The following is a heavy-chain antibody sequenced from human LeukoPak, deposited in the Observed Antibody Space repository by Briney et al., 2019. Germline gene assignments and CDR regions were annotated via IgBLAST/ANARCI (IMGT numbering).Heavy chain of an antibody. Sequence: APVKVSCKASGYTFTSYYIHWVRQAPGQGLEWMGIINPGGGSTSYAQKFQDRVTMTRDTSTSTVYMELSSLRSEDTAVYYCAKDLRWDHPGFDPWGQGTLVIVSS. V-gene: IGHV1-46*01. CDR2: INPGGGST. CDR3: AKDLRWDHPGFDP. CDR1: GYTFTSYY. J-gene: IGHJ5*02. D-gene: IGHD4-23*01.